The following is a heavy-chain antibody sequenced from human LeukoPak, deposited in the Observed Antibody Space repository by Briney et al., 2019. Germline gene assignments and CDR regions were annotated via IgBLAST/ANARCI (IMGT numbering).Heavy chain of an antibody. CDR3: AKGGPYSNYELVYYYYYMDV. V-gene: IGHV3-23*01. D-gene: IGHD4-11*01. J-gene: IGHJ6*03. CDR1: GFTFSSYA. CDR2: ISGSGGST. Sequence: GGSLRLSCAASGFTFSSYAMSWVRQAPGKGLEWVSAISGSGGSTYYADSVKGRFTISRDNSKNTLYLQMNSLRAEDTAVYYCAKGGPYSNYELVYYYYYMDVWGKGTTVTVSS.